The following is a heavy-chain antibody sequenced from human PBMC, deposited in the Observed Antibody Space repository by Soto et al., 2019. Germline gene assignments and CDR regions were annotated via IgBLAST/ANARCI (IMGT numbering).Heavy chain of an antibody. CDR2: IYWDDDK. V-gene: IGHV2-5*02. CDR3: AHRGEVATIISDAFDI. J-gene: IGHJ3*02. D-gene: IGHD5-12*01. CDR1: GISLSTDAVG. Sequence: QITLKESGPPLVKPTQTLTLTCTFSGISLSTDAVGVAWIRQPPGKALEWLALIYWDDDKRYSPSLKSRLTIIKDNSKNQVVLTMTNMDPVDTATYYCAHRGEVATIISDAFDIWGPGTSVTVSS.